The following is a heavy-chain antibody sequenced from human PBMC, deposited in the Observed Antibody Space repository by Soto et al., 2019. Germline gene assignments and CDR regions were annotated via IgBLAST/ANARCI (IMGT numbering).Heavy chain of an antibody. CDR3: AKGLYCSGGSCYSSVDGNYYYYYMDV. J-gene: IGHJ6*03. V-gene: IGHV3-23*01. Sequence: EVQLLESGGGLVQPGGSLRLSCAASGFTFSSYAMSWVHQAPGKGLEWVSAISGSGGSTYYADSVKGRFTISRDNSKNTLYLQMNSLRAEDTAVYYCAKGLYCSGGSCYSSVDGNYYYYYMDVWGKGTTVTVSS. D-gene: IGHD2-15*01. CDR1: GFTFSSYA. CDR2: ISGSGGST.